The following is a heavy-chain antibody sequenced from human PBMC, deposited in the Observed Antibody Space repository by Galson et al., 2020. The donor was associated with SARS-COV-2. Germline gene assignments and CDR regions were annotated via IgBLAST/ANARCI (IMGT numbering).Heavy chain of an antibody. Sequence: SETLSLTCTVSGGSISSSSYYWGWIRQPPGKGLEWIGSIYYSGSTYYNPSLKSRVTISVDTSKNQFSLKLSSVTAADTAAYYCARLANYYDSSGYYLLDPWGQGTLVTVSS. CDR3: ARLANYYDSSGYYLLDP. D-gene: IGHD3-22*01. V-gene: IGHV4-39*01. CDR2: IYYSGST. CDR1: GGSISSSSYY. J-gene: IGHJ5*02.